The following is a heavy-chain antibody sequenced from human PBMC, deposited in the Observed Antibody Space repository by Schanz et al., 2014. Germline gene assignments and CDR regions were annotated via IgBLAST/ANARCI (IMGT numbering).Heavy chain of an antibody. J-gene: IGHJ4*02. Sequence: EVQLVESGGGLVQPGRSLRLSCTASGFTFEDYAMHWVRLAPGKGLEWVSGLSWNSYSLLYADSVQGRFTISRDNAKNSLYLQMNSLRHDDTAFYYCARAPGANASPYYFDYWGQGSLVTVSS. D-gene: IGHD2-8*01. CDR1: GFTFEDYA. V-gene: IGHV3-9*01. CDR2: LSWNSYSL. CDR3: ARAPGANASPYYFDY.